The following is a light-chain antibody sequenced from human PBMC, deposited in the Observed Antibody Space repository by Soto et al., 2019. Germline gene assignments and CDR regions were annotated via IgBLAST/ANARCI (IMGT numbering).Light chain of an antibody. CDR1: QSFSSY. V-gene: IGKV3-11*01. CDR3: QQRSNWPST. Sequence: EIVLTQSPATLSLSPGERATLSCRASQSFSSYLAWYQQKPCHAPRLLIYDASNRATGIPARFSGSGSGTDFTLTISSLEPEDFAVYYCQQRSNWPSTFGQGTRLEI. CDR2: DAS. J-gene: IGKJ5*01.